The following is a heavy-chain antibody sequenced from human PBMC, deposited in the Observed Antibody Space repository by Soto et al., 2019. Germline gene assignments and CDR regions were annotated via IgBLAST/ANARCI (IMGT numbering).Heavy chain of an antibody. Sequence: LSLHCTVSGDSIISRDFYCGSVRAPPRKGLEWIVSVFYLGSSYYNRALNSPVTMSVDTTKNESSLRLRSVTGADTALYFCAIHSLALRKNNWFDPWGQGIMVTVSS. D-gene: IGHD3-3*02. CDR3: AIHSLALRKNNWFDP. V-gene: IGHV4-39*01. CDR1: GDSIISRDFY. CDR2: VFYLGSS. J-gene: IGHJ5*02.